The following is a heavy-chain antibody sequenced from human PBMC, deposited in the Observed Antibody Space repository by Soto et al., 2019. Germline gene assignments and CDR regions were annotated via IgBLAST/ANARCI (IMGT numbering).Heavy chain of an antibody. V-gene: IGHV2-5*01. J-gene: IGHJ3*02. CDR1: GFSLITRAVG. CDR3: AHRHELGSFDI. Sequence: GSGPTLVNPTQTLTLTCTFSGFSLITRAVGVGCIRQPPGNALEWLALIYWNDDKRYSPSLKNRLTITKDTSKNHVVLTMTNMDPVDTATYYCAHRHELGSFDIWGQGTKVTVSS. CDR2: IYWNDDK. D-gene: IGHD1-26*01.